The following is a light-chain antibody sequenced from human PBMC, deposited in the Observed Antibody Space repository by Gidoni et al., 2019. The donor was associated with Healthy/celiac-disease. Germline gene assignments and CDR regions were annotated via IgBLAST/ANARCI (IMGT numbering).Light chain of an antibody. Sequence: SVLYSSNNKNYLAWYQQKPGQPPKLLIYWASTRESGVPDRFSGSGSGTDSTLTISSLQAEDVAVYSCQQYYSTVTFGGGTKVEIK. CDR3: QQYYSTVT. V-gene: IGKV4-1*01. CDR1: SVLYSSNNKNY. J-gene: IGKJ4*01. CDR2: WAS.